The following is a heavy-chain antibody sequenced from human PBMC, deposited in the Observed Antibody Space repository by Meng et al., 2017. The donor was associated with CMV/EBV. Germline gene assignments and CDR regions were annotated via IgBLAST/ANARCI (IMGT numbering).Heavy chain of an antibody. D-gene: IGHD3-22*01. V-gene: IGHV3-30*02. Sequence: GESLKISCAASGFTFSSYGMHWVRQAPGKGLEWVAFIRYDGSNKYYADSVKGRFTISRDNSKNTLYLQMNSLRDEDTAVYYFAKDKQYYDSSGWIDYWGQGTLVTVSS. J-gene: IGHJ4*02. CDR3: AKDKQYYDSSGWIDY. CDR1: GFTFSSYG. CDR2: IRYDGSNK.